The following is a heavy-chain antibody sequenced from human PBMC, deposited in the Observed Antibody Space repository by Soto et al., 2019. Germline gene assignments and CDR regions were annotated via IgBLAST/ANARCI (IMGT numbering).Heavy chain of an antibody. Sequence: PSETLSLTCAVSGGSFSSCSYYWGWLPPHPGKGLEWIGYISHSGSTYYTPSLKSRVIISADTSKNQFSVNLTSVTAADTAVYYCAREYTYGSNFFDCWGQGALVTVSS. CDR3: AREYTYGSNFFDC. V-gene: IGHV4-31*11. J-gene: IGHJ4*02. D-gene: IGHD5-18*01. CDR1: GGSFSSCSYY. CDR2: ISHSGST.